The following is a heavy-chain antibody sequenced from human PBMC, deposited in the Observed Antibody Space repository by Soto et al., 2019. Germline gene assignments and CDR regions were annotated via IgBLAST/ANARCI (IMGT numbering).Heavy chain of an antibody. CDR2: INPSGGST. CDR3: ARVLRTGMAFGLDNWFDP. V-gene: IGHV1-46*01. J-gene: IGHJ5*02. CDR1: GYTFTSYY. Sequence: ASVKVSCKASGYTFTSYYMHWVRQAPGQGLEWMGIINPSGGSTSYAQKFQGRVTMTRDTSTSTVYMELSSLRSEDTAVYYCARVLRTGMAFGLDNWFDPWGQGTLVTVSS. D-gene: IGHD1-1*01.